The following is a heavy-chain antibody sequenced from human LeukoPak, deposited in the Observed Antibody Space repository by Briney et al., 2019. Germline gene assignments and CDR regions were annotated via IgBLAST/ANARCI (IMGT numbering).Heavy chain of an antibody. D-gene: IGHD3-22*01. J-gene: IGHJ4*02. CDR3: GRVRGMILVARRLYFDY. CDR1: GGSFSGYY. V-gene: IGHV4-34*01. Sequence: SETLSLTCAVYGGSFSGYYWSWIRQPPGKGLEWIGEINLSGSTNYNPSLKSRVAISVDTSKNQFSLKLSCVAAADKAVDYCGRVRGMILVARRLYFDYWGQGTLVTVSS. CDR2: INLSGST.